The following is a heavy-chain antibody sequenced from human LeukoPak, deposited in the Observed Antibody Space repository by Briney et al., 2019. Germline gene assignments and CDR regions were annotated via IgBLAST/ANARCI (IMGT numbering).Heavy chain of an antibody. J-gene: IGHJ4*02. CDR3: ARGLMYGGNSEVDY. Sequence: VASVKVSCKASGGTFSSYAISWVRQATGQGLEWMGWMNPNSGNTGYAQKFQGRVTMTRNTSISTAYMELSSLRSEDTAVYYCARGLMYGGNSEVDYWGQGTLVTVSS. CDR2: MNPNSGNT. V-gene: IGHV1-8*02. CDR1: GGTFSSYA. D-gene: IGHD4-23*01.